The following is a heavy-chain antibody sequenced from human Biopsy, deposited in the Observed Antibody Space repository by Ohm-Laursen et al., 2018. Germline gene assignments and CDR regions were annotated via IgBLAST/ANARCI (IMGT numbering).Heavy chain of an antibody. Sequence: RSLRLSCSASGFTFGHYAMHWVRQAPGKGLEWVSGISWNSGNIGYADSVKGRFTISRDNAKNSVYLQMNSLRAEDTAFYYCAKDLASGSGYYWYFDFWGRGTLVTVSS. D-gene: IGHD3-22*01. V-gene: IGHV3-9*01. CDR1: GFTFGHYA. CDR3: AKDLASGSGYYWYFDF. J-gene: IGHJ2*01. CDR2: ISWNSGNI.